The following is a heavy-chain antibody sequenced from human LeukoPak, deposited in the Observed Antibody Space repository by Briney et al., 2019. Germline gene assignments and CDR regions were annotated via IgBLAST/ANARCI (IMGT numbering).Heavy chain of an antibody. J-gene: IGHJ6*03. V-gene: IGHV3-21*01. CDR3: ARGPRERYFDWLSTLYYYYYMDV. CDR2: ITSSSTYT. Sequence: GGSLRLSCAASGFSFRSFNMNWVRQAPGKGLEWDSSITSSSTYTFYADSVKGRFTISRDNARNSLYLQMNSLRAEDTAVYYCARGPRERYFDWLSTLYYYYYMDVWGKGTAVTVSS. CDR1: GFSFRSFN. D-gene: IGHD3-9*01.